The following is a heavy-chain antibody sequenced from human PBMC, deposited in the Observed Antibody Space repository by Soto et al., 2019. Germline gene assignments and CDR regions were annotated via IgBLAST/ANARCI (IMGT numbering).Heavy chain of an antibody. V-gene: IGHV5-51*01. D-gene: IGHD3-3*01. J-gene: IGHJ4*02. Sequence: GESLNSSCKVSGYNFAGYWIAWVRQMPGKGLELMGIIYPSDSDTRYRPSFQGQVTISADKSISSAYLQWSSLRSSDTAMYYCARGGVSTRTFDYWGQGTTVTVSS. CDR1: GYNFAGYW. CDR3: ARGGVSTRTFDY. CDR2: IYPSDSDT.